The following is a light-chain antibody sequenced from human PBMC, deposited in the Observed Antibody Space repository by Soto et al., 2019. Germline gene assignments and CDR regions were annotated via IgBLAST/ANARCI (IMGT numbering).Light chain of an antibody. CDR2: VVS. CDR3: SSFTTSHTYV. J-gene: IGLJ1*01. CDR1: SVDVGAYDF. Sequence: ALTQPHSVSGSPGQSVTISCTGTSVDVGAYDFVSWYQQHPGKAPKLLIYVVSGRPSGVPHRFSGSKSGNAASLTISGLQAEDEADYYCSSFTTSHTYVFGTGTKVTVL. V-gene: IGLV2-11*01.